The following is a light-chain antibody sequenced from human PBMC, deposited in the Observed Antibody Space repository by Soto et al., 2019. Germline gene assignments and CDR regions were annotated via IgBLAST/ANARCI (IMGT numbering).Light chain of an antibody. CDR2: GTS. CDR3: QQYGNSPIT. J-gene: IGKJ5*01. Sequence: EVVWTQSPGTLSLSRGERATISCRASERIYSAYLGWYQQKPGQAPRLLIYGTSSRATGIPDRFSGSGSGTDFTLTISRLETEDFAVYDCQQYGNSPITFGQATRREIK. CDR1: ERIYSAY. V-gene: IGKV3-20*01.